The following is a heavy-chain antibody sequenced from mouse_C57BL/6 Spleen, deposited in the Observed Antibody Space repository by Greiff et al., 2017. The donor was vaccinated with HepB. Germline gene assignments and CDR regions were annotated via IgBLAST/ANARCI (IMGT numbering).Heavy chain of an antibody. J-gene: IGHJ4*01. CDR2: IYPGDGDT. V-gene: IGHV1-82*01. CDR1: GYAFSSSW. CDR3: ALLTAQAKGYYAMDY. D-gene: IGHD3-2*02. Sequence: QVQLKQSGPELVKPGASVKISCKASGYAFSSSWMNWVKQRPGKGLEWIGRIYPGDGDTNYNGKFKGKATLTADKSSSTAYMQLSSLTSEDSAVYFCALLTAQAKGYYAMDYWGQGTSVTVSS.